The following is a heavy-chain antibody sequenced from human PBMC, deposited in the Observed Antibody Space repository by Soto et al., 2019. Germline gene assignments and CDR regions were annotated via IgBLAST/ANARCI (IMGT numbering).Heavy chain of an antibody. CDR3: ARDSRVGASFDY. CDR2: IYYSGST. V-gene: IGHV4-59*01. CDR1: GGSISSYY. Sequence: SETLSLTCTVSGGSISSYYWSWIRQPPGKGLEWIGYIYYSGSTNYNPSLKSRVTISVDTSKNQFSLKLSSVTAADTAVYYCARDSRVGASFDYWGQGTLVTVSS. D-gene: IGHD1-26*01. J-gene: IGHJ4*02.